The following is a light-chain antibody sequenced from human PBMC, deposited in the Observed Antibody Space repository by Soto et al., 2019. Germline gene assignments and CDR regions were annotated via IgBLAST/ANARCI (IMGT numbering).Light chain of an antibody. CDR1: LSVSSN. J-gene: IGKJ1*01. CDR3: QQRGAWPQT. V-gene: IGKV3-11*01. CDR2: DTS. Sequence: EVVLTQSPATLSLSPGERATLSCRASLSVSSNLAWYRQKPGQAPRLLIYDTSNRATGIPARFSGSGSGTDFTLTISSLEPEDFAVYYCQQRGAWPQTFGQGTKVEIK.